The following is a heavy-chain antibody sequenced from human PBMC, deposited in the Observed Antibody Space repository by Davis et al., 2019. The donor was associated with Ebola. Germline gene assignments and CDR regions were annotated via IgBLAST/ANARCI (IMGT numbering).Heavy chain of an antibody. CDR2: INPNSGGT. J-gene: IGHJ5*02. CDR3: ARGSGSYYGLGGDWFDP. Sequence: ASVKVSCKASGYTFTVYSMHWVRQAPGQGLEWMGWINPNSGGTNYSQKFQGRVTMTRDTSISTAYMELSRLRSDDTAVYYCARGSGSYYGLGGDWFDPWGQGTLVTVSS. D-gene: IGHD1-26*01. CDR1: GYTFTVYS. V-gene: IGHV1-2*02.